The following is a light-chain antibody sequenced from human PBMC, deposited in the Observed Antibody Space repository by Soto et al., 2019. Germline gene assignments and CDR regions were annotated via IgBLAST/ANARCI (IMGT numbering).Light chain of an antibody. CDR3: SSYTSSSTLL. V-gene: IGLV2-14*01. Sequence: QSALTQPASVSGSPGQSITISCSGTSSDVVSYNYVSWYQQHPDRAPKLMIYDVSNRPSGVSNRFSGSKSGNTASLTISGLQAEDEADYYCSSYTSSSTLLFGGGTKLTVL. CDR2: DVS. J-gene: IGLJ2*01. CDR1: SSDVVSYNY.